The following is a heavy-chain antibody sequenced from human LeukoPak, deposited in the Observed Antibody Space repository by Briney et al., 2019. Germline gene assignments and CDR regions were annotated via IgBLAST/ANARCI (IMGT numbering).Heavy chain of an antibody. CDR1: GYTFTSYY. V-gene: IGHV1-46*01. D-gene: IGHD6-13*01. J-gene: IGHJ4*02. CDR3: ARDETRRQLYSSSWYLVG. CDR2: INPSGGST. Sequence: ASVKVSCKASGYTFTSYYMHGVRQAPGQGLEWMGIINPSGGSTSYAQKFQGRVTMTRDTSTSTVYMELSSLRSEDTAVYYCARDETRRQLYSSSWYLVGWGQGTLVTVSS.